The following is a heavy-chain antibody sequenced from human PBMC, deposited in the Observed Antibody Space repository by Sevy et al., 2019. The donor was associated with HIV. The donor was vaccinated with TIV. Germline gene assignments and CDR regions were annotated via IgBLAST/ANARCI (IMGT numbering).Heavy chain of an antibody. D-gene: IGHD2-21*01. CDR2: INPNSGGT. J-gene: IGHJ6*02. V-gene: IGHV1-2*05. CDR3: AGGCGGGCGGGMDV. CDR1: GYTFTGYY. Sequence: ASVKVSCKASGYTFTGYYMHWVRQAPGQGLEWMGRINPNSGGTNYAQKFQGRVTMTRDTSISTAYMELSRLRSDDTGGDYCAGGCGGGCGGGMDVWGQGTTVTVSS.